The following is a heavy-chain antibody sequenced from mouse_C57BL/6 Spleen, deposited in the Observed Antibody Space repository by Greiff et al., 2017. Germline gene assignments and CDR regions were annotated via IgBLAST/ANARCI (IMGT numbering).Heavy chain of an antibody. V-gene: IGHV1-55*01. J-gene: IGHJ3*01. CDR1: GYTFTSYW. D-gene: IGHD3-2*02. CDR3: ARDPIDSSGSWFAY. CDR2: IYPGSGST. Sequence: QVQLQQPGAELVKPGASVKMSCKASGYTFTSYWITWVKQRPGQGLEWIGDIYPGSGSTNYNEKFKSKATLTVDTSSSTAYMQLSSLTSEDSAVYYWARDPIDSSGSWFAYWGQGTLVTVSA.